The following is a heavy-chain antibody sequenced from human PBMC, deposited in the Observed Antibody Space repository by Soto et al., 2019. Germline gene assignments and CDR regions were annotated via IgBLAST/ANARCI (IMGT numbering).Heavy chain of an antibody. CDR1: GFTFSSYA. CDR2: ISGSGGST. J-gene: IGHJ4*02. Sequence: EVQLLESGGGLVQPGGSLRLSCAASGFTFSSYAMNWVRQAPGKGLEWVSVISGSGGSTYYADSVKGRFTISRDNSKNPLDLQMNSLRAEDTAVYYCAKRATGTYFDYWGQGTLVTVSS. V-gene: IGHV3-23*01. CDR3: AKRATGTYFDY. D-gene: IGHD1-1*01.